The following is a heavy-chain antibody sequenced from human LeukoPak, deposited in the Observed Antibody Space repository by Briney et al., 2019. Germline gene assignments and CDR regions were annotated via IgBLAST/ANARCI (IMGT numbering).Heavy chain of an antibody. CDR2: IYHSGRT. J-gene: IGHJ5*02. CDR3: ARWNDYSCWFDP. CDR1: GGSISSGGYS. V-gene: IGHV4-30-2*01. D-gene: IGHD4-4*01. Sequence: SETLSLTCAVYGGSISSGGYSWSWIRQPPGKGLKWIGSIYHSGRTYYNPSLKSRVTITVESSKTQFSLKLSSVTAADTAVYYCARWNDYSCWFDPWGEGTLVTVSS.